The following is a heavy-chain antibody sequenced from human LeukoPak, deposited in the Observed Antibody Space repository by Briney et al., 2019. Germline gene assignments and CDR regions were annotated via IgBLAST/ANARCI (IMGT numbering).Heavy chain of an antibody. CDR1: GGSISSYY. CDR2: IYYSGST. V-gene: IGHV4-59*01. D-gene: IGHD6-19*01. J-gene: IGHJ4*02. Sequence: SETLSLTCTVSGGSISSYYWSWIRQPPGKGLEWIGCIYYSGSTNYNPSLKSRVTISVDTSKNQFSLKLSSVTAADTAVYYCAREVSTLAVAGPFFDYWGQGTLVTVSS. CDR3: AREVSTLAVAGPFFDY.